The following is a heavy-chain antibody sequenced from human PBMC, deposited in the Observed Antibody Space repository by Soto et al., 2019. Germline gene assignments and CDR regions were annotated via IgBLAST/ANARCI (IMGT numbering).Heavy chain of an antibody. D-gene: IGHD3-16*01. Sequence: QVKLVQSGAEVKKPGASVKVSCKASGYTFTNFGISWVRQAPGQGLEWMGWISAYNGNTNYAQKFQGRVTMTTDTSTSTAYMEVRSQRFDDTAVNYGARGGTPIDYWGQGTLVTVSS. J-gene: IGHJ4*02. V-gene: IGHV1-18*01. CDR3: ARGGTPIDY. CDR1: GYTFTNFG. CDR2: ISAYNGNT.